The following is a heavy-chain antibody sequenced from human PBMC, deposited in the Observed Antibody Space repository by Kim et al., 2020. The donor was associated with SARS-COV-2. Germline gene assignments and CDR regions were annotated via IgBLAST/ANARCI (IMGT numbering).Heavy chain of an antibody. Sequence: VKGQFTISRYNATKTLYLQMNSLRAEDTAVYYCAKDPLRDCSSTSCSLDYWGQGTLVTVSA. V-gene: IGHV3-23*01. J-gene: IGHJ4*02. D-gene: IGHD2-2*01. CDR3: AKDPLRDCSSTSCSLDY.